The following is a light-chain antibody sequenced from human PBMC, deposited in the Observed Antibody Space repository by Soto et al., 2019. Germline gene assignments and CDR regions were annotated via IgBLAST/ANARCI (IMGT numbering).Light chain of an antibody. CDR1: NSDIGRYKF. CDR2: EGT. V-gene: IGLV2-14*01. Sequence: QSALTQLASVSESPGQSITISCTGTNSDIGRYKFVSWFQQHPGKAPKLMIFEGTNRPSGVSNRFSGSKSGNTASLTISGLQAEDEAIYFCSSSTNTNTLVIFGGGTKVTVL. J-gene: IGLJ2*01. CDR3: SSSTNTNTLVI.